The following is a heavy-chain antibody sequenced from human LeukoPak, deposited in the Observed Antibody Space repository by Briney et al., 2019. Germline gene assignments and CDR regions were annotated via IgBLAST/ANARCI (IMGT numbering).Heavy chain of an antibody. J-gene: IGHJ3*02. V-gene: IGHV4-34*01. CDR2: INHSGST. Sequence: SETLSLTXAVYGGPFSKYYWSWIRQPPGKGLEWIGEINHSGSTNYNPSLKSRVTISVDTSKNQISLKLSSVTAADTAVYYCAKSMTMVRGAPRAFDIWGQGTMVTVSS. CDR1: GGPFSKYY. CDR3: AKSMTMVRGAPRAFDI. D-gene: IGHD3-10*01.